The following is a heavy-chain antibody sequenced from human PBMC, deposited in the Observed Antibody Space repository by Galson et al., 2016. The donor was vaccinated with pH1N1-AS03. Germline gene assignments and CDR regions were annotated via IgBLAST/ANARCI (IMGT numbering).Heavy chain of an antibody. CDR1: GGTFVTYG. D-gene: IGHD6-6*01. V-gene: IGHV1-18*01. CDR3: ARVVAGRPFLIDY. J-gene: IGHJ4*02. Sequence: SVKVSCKASGGTFVTYGITWVRQGPGQGLEWMGGINPYSTNTNYAKKVQDRVTMTADTSTTTAHLDLRNLVSDDTAVYYCARVVAGRPFLIDYWGQGTLVIVSS. CDR2: INPYSTNT.